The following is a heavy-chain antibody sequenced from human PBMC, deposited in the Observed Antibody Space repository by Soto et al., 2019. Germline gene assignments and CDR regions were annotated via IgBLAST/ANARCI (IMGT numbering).Heavy chain of an antibody. CDR1: GFTFSSYS. D-gene: IGHD3-10*01. V-gene: IGHV3-48*01. Sequence: GGSLRLSCAASGFTFSSYSMNWVRQAPGKGLEWVSYISSSSSTIYYADSVKGRFTISRDNAKNSLYLQMNSLRAEDTAVYYCARDGMVRGNSIPYYYYYMDVWGKGTTVTVSS. J-gene: IGHJ6*03. CDR2: ISSSSSTI. CDR3: ARDGMVRGNSIPYYYYYMDV.